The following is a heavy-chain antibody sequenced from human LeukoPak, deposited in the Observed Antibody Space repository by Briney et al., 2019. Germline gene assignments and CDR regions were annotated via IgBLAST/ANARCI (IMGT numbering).Heavy chain of an antibody. CDR2: ISSSSSYI. V-gene: IGHV3-21*01. CDR3: ARGEEGEPAAMLDY. D-gene: IGHD2-2*01. Sequence: GGSLRLSCAASGFTFSSYSMNWGRQAPGKGLEWVSSISSSSSYIYYADSVKGRFTISRDNAKNSLYLQMNSLRAEDTAVYYCARGEEGEPAAMLDYWGQGTLVTVSS. J-gene: IGHJ4*02. CDR1: GFTFSSYS.